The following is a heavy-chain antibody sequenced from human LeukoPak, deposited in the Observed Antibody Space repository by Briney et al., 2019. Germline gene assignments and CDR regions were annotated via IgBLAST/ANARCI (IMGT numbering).Heavy chain of an antibody. CDR1: GFTFSSYG. J-gene: IGHJ3*02. V-gene: IGHV3-30*18. CDR2: ISYDGSNK. Sequence: GGSLRLSCAASGFTFSSYGMHWVRQARGKGLEWVAVISYDGSNKYYADSVKGRFTISRDNSKNTLYLQMNSLRAEDTAVYYCAKSVVPAAIRGLGDAFDIWGQGTMVTVSS. D-gene: IGHD2-2*01. CDR3: AKSVVPAAIRGLGDAFDI.